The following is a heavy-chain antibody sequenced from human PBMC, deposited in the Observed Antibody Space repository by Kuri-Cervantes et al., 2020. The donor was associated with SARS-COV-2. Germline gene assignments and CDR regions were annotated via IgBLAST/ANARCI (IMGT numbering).Heavy chain of an antibody. Sequence: GESLKISCAASEFTFSSYDMTWVRQAPGMGLEWVSSISSGSDYIYYADSVKGRFTVSRDNAENSLHLQMNSLGVGDTAVYYCGRHRGYCSGGGCYSTGFSFDYWGQGALVTVSS. CDR3: GRHRGYCSGGGCYSTGFSFDY. J-gene: IGHJ4*02. CDR2: ISSGSDYI. V-gene: IGHV3-21*01. CDR1: EFTFSSYD. D-gene: IGHD2-15*01.